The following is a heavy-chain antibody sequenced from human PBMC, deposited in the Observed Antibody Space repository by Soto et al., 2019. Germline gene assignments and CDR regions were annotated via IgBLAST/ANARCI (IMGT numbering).Heavy chain of an antibody. D-gene: IGHD3-10*01. Sequence: QVQLVQSGAEVKKPGASVKVSCKASGYTFTSYDINWVRQATGQGLEWMGWMNPNSGNTGYAQKLQGRVTMTRNTSISTAYMELSSLRSEDTAVYYCARGTMGYYYGSGSYSTFGYWGQGTLVTVSS. CDR2: MNPNSGNT. CDR1: GYTFTSYD. CDR3: ARGTMGYYYGSGSYSTFGY. V-gene: IGHV1-8*01. J-gene: IGHJ4*02.